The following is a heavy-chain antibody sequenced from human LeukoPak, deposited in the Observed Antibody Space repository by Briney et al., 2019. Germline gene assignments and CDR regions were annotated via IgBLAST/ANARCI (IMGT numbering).Heavy chain of an antibody. D-gene: IGHD5-18*01. V-gene: IGHV3-21*01. J-gene: IGHJ4*02. CDR2: ISSSSSFI. Sequence: GGSLRLSCAASGFTFSSYNMNWVRQAPGKGLEWVSFISSSSSFIYYADSLKGRFTISRDSAENSLYLQMNSLRAEDTAVYYCARVKSTATLDSWGQGTLVTASS. CDR3: ARVKSTATLDS. CDR1: GFTFSSYN.